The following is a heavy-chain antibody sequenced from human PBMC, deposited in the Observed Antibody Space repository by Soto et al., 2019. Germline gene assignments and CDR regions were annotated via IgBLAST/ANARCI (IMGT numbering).Heavy chain of an antibody. V-gene: IGHV3-30*18. CDR3: AKSTSGYGGASDF. CDR2: IAYEGKTA. CDR1: GFTLSNSG. Sequence: GGALRLSCEVSGFTLSNSGIQWVRQAPDKGLEWVATIAYEGKTANYADSAKGRFTISRDISKSTVYLQMNSLRREDTATYYCAKSTSGYGGASDFWGQGTVVPVSS. J-gene: IGHJ4*02. D-gene: IGHD4-17*01.